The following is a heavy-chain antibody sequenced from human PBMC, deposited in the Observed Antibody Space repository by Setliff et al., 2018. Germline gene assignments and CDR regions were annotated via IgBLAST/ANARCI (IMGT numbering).Heavy chain of an antibody. Sequence: ASVKVSCKAYGYTFSRNYITWVRQAPGQGLEWMGTINPSSGRTSYAQKFQGRVTMTRDTSTSTVYMDMSSLRSEDTAVYYCARDVFPYHYEGAFDIWGQGTMVTVSS. CDR2: INPSSGRT. CDR1: GYTFSRNY. CDR3: ARDVFPYHYEGAFDI. J-gene: IGHJ3*02. D-gene: IGHD3-22*01. V-gene: IGHV1-46*01.